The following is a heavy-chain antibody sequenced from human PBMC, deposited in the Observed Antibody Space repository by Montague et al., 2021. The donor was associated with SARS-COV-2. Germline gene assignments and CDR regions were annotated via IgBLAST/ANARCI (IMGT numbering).Heavy chain of an antibody. CDR2: GNST. D-gene: IGHD2-15*01. J-gene: IGHJ4*02. CDR3: AGGTYMVVDF. Sequence: GNSTSYADTVKGRFTISRDNSQNTLYLQVNSLRAEDTAVYYCAGGTYMVVDFLCQGTLVTVSS. V-gene: IGHV3-53*01.